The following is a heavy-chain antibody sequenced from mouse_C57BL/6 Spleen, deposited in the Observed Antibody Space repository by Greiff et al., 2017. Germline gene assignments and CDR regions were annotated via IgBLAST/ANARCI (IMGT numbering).Heavy chain of an antibody. Sequence: QVQLQQSGPELVKPGASVKISCKASGYSFTSYYIHWVKQRPGQGLEWIGWIYPGSGNTKYNEKFKGKATLTADTSSSTAYMQLSSLTSEDSAVYYCASSGTEAWFAYWGQGTLVTVSA. D-gene: IGHD4-1*01. CDR1: GYSFTSYY. J-gene: IGHJ3*01. V-gene: IGHV1-66*01. CDR3: ASSGTEAWFAY. CDR2: IYPGSGNT.